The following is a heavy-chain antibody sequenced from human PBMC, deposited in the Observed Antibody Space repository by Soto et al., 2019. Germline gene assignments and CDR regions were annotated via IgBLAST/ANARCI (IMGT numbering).Heavy chain of an antibody. CDR2: ITASGAIT. J-gene: IGHJ2*01. D-gene: IGHD5-12*01. Sequence: EVQLLESGGGLVQPGGSPRLSCAASGLTFSTYAMTWVRLAPGRGLEWVSSITASGAITYYRDSVKGRFTISRDNSKSTLYLQMNSLGGEDTAIYYCAKTPRGGGYGNSYFDLWGRGTLVTVSS. CDR3: AKTPRGGGYGNSYFDL. V-gene: IGHV3-23*01. CDR1: GLTFSTYA.